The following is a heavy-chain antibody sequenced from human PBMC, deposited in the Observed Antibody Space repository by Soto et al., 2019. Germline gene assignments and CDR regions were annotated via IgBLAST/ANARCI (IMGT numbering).Heavy chain of an antibody. CDR2: IWYDGSNK. CDR3: ARAMVGGPYVLDY. D-gene: IGHD3-10*01. Sequence: QVQLVESGGGVVQPGRSLRLSCAASGFTFSSYGMHWVRQAPGKGLEWVAVIWYDGSNKYYADSVKGRFTISRDNSKNTRELQMTSLRAEDRAVYYGARAMVGGPYVLDYWGQGTLVTVSS. CDR1: GFTFSSYG. J-gene: IGHJ4*02. V-gene: IGHV3-33*01.